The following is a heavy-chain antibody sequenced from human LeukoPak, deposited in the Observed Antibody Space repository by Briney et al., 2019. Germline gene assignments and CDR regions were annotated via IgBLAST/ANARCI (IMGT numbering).Heavy chain of an antibody. J-gene: IGHJ4*02. CDR3: ARRDEEYFDY. Sequence: PSETLSLTCAVYGGSFSGYYWSWIRQPPGKGLELIGEINHSGSTNYHPSLKSRVTISVDTCKNQFSLKLSSVTAADTAVYYCARRDEEYFDYWGQGTLVTVSS. CDR1: GGSFSGYY. V-gene: IGHV4-34*01. CDR2: INHSGST.